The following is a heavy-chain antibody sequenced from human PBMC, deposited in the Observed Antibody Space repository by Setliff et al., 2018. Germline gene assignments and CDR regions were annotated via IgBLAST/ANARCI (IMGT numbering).Heavy chain of an antibody. V-gene: IGHV4-4*08. D-gene: IGHD3-22*01. CDR3: ARTGTGYYYGEFQR. Sequence: SETLFLTCTVSGGSMSSHYWSWIRQPPGEGLEWIGCIYSSGSTTYNPSLKSRVTISVDTSKSQFSLNLTSVTAADTALYYCARTGTGYYYGEFQRWGQGTLVTVSS. CDR1: GGSMSSHY. CDR2: IYSSGST. J-gene: IGHJ1*01.